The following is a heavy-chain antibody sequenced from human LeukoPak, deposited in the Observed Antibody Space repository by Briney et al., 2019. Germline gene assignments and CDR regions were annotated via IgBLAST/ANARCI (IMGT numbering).Heavy chain of an antibody. V-gene: IGHV4-34*01. Sequence: SETLSLTCAVYGGSFSGYYWSWIRQPPGKGLEWIGSIYYSGSTYYNPSLKSRVTISVDTSKNQFSLKLSSVTAADTAVYYCARLAMYSSSWSLINYYYCYMDVWGKGTTVTISS. J-gene: IGHJ6*03. D-gene: IGHD6-13*01. CDR1: GGSFSGYY. CDR3: ARLAMYSSSWSLINYYYCYMDV. CDR2: IYYSGST.